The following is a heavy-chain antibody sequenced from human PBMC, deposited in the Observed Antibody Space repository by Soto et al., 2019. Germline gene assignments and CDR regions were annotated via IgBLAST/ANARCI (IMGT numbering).Heavy chain of an antibody. J-gene: IGHJ6*02. CDR3: ARFYGWGRKSYYYYGRDV. V-gene: IGHV5-51*01. CDR1: GYSFTSYW. CDR2: IYPGDSDT. D-gene: IGHD3-10*01. Sequence: GESLKISCKGSGYSFTSYWIGWVRQMPGKGLEWMGIIYPGDSDTRYSPSFQGQVTISADKSISTAYLQWSSLKASDTAMYYCARFYGWGRKSYYYYGRDVWGQGTTATAPS.